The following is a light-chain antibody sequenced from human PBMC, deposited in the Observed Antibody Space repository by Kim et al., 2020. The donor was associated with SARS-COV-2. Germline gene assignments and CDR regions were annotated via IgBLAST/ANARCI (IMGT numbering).Light chain of an antibody. CDR3: SAWDRSLSAWV. CDR1: GNNIGYEG. J-gene: IGLJ3*02. CDR2: RNN. V-gene: IGLV10-54*04. Sequence: SQTATLTCTGNGNNIGYEGAAWLQQHQGHPPKLLSYRNNNRPSGISDRFSASRSGNTAYLTITGLQPEDETDYYCSAWDRSLSAWVFGGGTQLTVL.